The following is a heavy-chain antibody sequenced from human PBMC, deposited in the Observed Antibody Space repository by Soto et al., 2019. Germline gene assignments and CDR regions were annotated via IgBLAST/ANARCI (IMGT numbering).Heavy chain of an antibody. CDR1: GFTFSTYA. J-gene: IGHJ4*02. D-gene: IGHD2-2*02. CDR3: AKGSLGYCSGAICYNFDF. CDR2: ISGGRSGT. Sequence: EVQLLESGGGLVQPGGSLRLSCAASGFTFSTYAMSWVRQAPGKGLEWVSAISGGRSGTYYADSVRGRFTLSRDDSTNTLYLQMNCLRAEDPAIYYCAKGSLGYCSGAICYNFDFWGQGTLVTVSS. V-gene: IGHV3-23*01.